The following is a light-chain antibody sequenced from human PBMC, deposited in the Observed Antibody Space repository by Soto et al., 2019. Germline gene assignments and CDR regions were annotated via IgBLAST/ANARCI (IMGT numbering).Light chain of an antibody. V-gene: IGKV3-20*01. Sequence: EIVMTQSPATLSVSLGERATLSCRASQSVGGYLAWYQQRPGQVPRLPIYGASTRATGIADRFSGSGSGTDFTLTISRLEPEDFAVYYCQQYGSSGVTFGPGTKVDIK. CDR1: QSVGGY. CDR3: QQYGSSGVT. J-gene: IGKJ3*01. CDR2: GAS.